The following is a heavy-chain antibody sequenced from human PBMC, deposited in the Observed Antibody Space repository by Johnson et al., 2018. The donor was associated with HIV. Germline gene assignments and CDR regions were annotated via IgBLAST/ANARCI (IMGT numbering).Heavy chain of an antibody. J-gene: IGHJ3*02. Sequence: VQLVESGGGVVQPGKSLTLSCVASGLSFSNAWMSWVRQAPGKGLVWVSRINSDGSSTSYADSVKGRFTISRDNAKNTLYLQMDSLGAEDTAVYYCAIVQLLADDVFNIWGQGTMVTVSS. D-gene: IGHD3-10*01. CDR3: AIVQLLADDVFNI. CDR1: GLSFSNAW. V-gene: IGHV3-74*01. CDR2: INSDGSST.